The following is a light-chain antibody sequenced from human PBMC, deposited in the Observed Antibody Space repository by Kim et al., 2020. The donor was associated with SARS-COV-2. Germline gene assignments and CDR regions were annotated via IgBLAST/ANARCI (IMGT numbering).Light chain of an antibody. V-gene: IGLV3-1*01. CDR1: KLGDKY. CDR2: QDS. Sequence: SEAPGQTASITGSGDKLGDKYACWYQQKPGQSPVLGIYQDSKRPAGIPERFSGSNSGNTATLTISGTQAMDEADYYGQAWDSSTEVFGTGTKVTVL. CDR3: QAWDSSTEV. J-gene: IGLJ1*01.